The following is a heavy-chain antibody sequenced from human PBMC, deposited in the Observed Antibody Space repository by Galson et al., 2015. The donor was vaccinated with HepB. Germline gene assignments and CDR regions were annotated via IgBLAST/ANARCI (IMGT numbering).Heavy chain of an antibody. CDR2: LSGNGRKP. V-gene: IGHV3-23*01. D-gene: IGHD3-10*01. J-gene: IGHJ4*02. CDR3: AKDSAVNSLFREVRQGGFDT. CDR1: GFTFTNYA. Sequence: SLRLSCATAGFTFTNYAMSWVRQAPGKGLEWVSALSGNGRKPYYADSAKGRFTISRDNSKNKLHLQMNSLRAEDSAVYYCAKDSAVNSLFREVRQGGFDTWGQGTPVTVSS.